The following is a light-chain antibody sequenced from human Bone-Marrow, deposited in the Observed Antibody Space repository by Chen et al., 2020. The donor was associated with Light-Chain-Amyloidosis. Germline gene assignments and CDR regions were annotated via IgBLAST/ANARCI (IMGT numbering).Light chain of an antibody. J-gene: IGLJ3*02. V-gene: IGLV5-45*03. CDR1: SYLNVGAYS. CDR3: MIWHSSAWV. CDR2: YKSDSDK. Sequence: HAVLPQPSSLSASPGASASLPCTSRSYLNVGAYSIYWYQHKPGSPPQYLLRYKSDSDKHQSSGVPSRFSGSKDASANAGILLISGLQSEDEADYYCMIWHSSAWVFGGGTKLAVL.